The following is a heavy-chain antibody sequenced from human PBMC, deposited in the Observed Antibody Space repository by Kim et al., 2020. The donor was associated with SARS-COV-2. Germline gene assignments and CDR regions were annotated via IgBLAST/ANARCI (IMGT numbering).Heavy chain of an antibody. Sequence: ASVKVSCKPSGYTFTSYDINWVRQATGQGLEWMGWMNPNSGNTGYAQKFQGRVTMTRNTSISTAYMELSSLRSEDTAVYYCARGVVPAAILYYYYMDVWGKGTTVTVSS. CDR2: MNPNSGNT. V-gene: IGHV1-8*01. J-gene: IGHJ6*03. D-gene: IGHD2-2*01. CDR3: ARGVVPAAILYYYYMDV. CDR1: GYTFTSYD.